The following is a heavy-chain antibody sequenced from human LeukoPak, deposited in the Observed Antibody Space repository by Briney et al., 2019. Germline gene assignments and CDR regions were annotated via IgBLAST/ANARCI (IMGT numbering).Heavy chain of an antibody. CDR2: IYYSGST. D-gene: IGHD3-3*01. CDR1: GGSVSGYY. Sequence: PSETLSLTCVVSGGSVSGYYWGWIRQPPGRGLEWIGYIYYSGSTNYNPSLKSRVTISVDTSKNQFSLKLSSVTAADTAVYYCARFLEWFDYYYGMDVWGQGTTVTVSS. J-gene: IGHJ6*02. CDR3: ARFLEWFDYYYGMDV. V-gene: IGHV4-59*02.